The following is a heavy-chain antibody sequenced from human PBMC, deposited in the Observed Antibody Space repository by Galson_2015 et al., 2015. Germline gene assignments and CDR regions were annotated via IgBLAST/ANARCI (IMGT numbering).Heavy chain of an antibody. Sequence: QSGAEVKKPGASVKVSCKASGYTFTSYGISWVRQAPGQGLEWMGWISAYNGNTNYAQKLQGRVTMTTDTSTSTAYMELRSLRSDDTAVYYCARDPRVWWLRSTGGGNYYGMDVWGQGTTVTVSS. V-gene: IGHV1-18*04. D-gene: IGHD5-12*01. CDR1: GYTFTSYG. J-gene: IGHJ6*02. CDR3: ARDPRVWWLRSTGGGNYYGMDV. CDR2: ISAYNGNT.